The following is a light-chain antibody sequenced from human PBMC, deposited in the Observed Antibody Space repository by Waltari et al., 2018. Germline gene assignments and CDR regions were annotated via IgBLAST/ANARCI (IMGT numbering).Light chain of an antibody. V-gene: IGKV3-11*01. CDR1: QRVSSY. J-gene: IGKJ4*01. CDR2: DAS. CDR3: QQRSNWPLLT. Sequence: EIVLTPSPATLSLSPGERAPLSCRASQRVSSYLAWYQQKPGQAPRLLIYDASNRATGIPARFSGRGSGTDFTLTISSLEPEDVAVYYCQQRSNWPLLTFGGGTKVEIK.